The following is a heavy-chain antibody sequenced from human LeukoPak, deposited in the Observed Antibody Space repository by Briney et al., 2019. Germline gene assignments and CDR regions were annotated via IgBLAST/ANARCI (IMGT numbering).Heavy chain of an antibody. J-gene: IGHJ5*02. CDR2: IYYSGST. Sequence: PSETLSLTCTVSGGSISSGDYYWSWIRQPPGKGLEWIGYIYYSGSTYYNPSLKSRVTISVDTSKNPFSLKLSSVTAADTAVYYCARGRTAVLLWFGESQASEFDPWGQGTLVTVSS. CDR3: ARGRTAVLLWFGESQASEFDP. D-gene: IGHD3-10*01. CDR1: GGSISSGDYY. V-gene: IGHV4-30-4*01.